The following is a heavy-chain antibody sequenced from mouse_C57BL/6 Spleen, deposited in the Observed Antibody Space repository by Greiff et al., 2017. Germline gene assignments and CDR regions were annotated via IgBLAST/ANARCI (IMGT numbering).Heavy chain of an antibody. J-gene: IGHJ1*03. D-gene: IGHD2-2*01. CDR1: GYTFTDYY. Sequence: EVQLQQSGPELVKPGASVKISCKASGYTFTDYYLNWVKQSHGKSLEWIGDINPNNGGTSCNEKFKGKATLTVDKSSSTAYMELRSLTSEDSAVYYCAPFYYGYDWYFDVWGTGTTVTVSS. CDR3: APFYYGYDWYFDV. CDR2: INPNNGGT. V-gene: IGHV1-26*01.